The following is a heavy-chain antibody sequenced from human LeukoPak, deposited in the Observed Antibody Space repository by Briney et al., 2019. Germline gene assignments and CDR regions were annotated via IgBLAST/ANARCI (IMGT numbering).Heavy chain of an antibody. Sequence: GGSLRLSCAASGFTFSNVWMSWVRQAPGKGLEWVGRIKSKTDGGTTDYAAPVKGRFTISRDDSKNALNLQMNSLKTEDTAVYYCTPSIAVAGSLDYWGQGTLVTVSS. V-gene: IGHV3-15*01. CDR1: GFTFSNVW. J-gene: IGHJ4*02. CDR3: TPSIAVAGSLDY. D-gene: IGHD6-19*01. CDR2: IKSKTDGGTT.